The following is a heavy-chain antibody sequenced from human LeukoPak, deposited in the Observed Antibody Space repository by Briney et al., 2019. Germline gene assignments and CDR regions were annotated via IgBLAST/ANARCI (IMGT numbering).Heavy chain of an antibody. CDR3: ARAVEMATISDY. CDR2: ISSSGSTI. D-gene: IGHD5-24*01. J-gene: IGHJ4*02. Sequence: PGGSLRLSCAASGFTFSDYYMSWIRQAPGKGLERVSYISSSGSTIYYADSVKGRFTISRDNAKNSLYLQMNSLRAEDTAVYYCARAVEMATISDYWGQGTLVTVSS. V-gene: IGHV3-11*04. CDR1: GFTFSDYY.